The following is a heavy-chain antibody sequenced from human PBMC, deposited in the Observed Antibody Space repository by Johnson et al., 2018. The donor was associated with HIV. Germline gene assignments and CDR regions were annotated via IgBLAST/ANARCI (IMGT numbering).Heavy chain of an antibody. CDR2: ISYDGTIR. J-gene: IGHJ3*02. D-gene: IGHD3-16*01. V-gene: IGHV3-30-3*01. CDR1: GFPFSTYA. Sequence: QVQLVESGGGVVQPGRSLKLSCAASGFPFSTYAVHWVRQSPGKGLEWVAVISYDGTIRYYAASVKGRFTISRDNSKNIAFMQMNRLRGEDTAVYYCATCSDQVLLGGDAFDIWGQGTMVTVSS. CDR3: ATCSDQVLLGGDAFDI.